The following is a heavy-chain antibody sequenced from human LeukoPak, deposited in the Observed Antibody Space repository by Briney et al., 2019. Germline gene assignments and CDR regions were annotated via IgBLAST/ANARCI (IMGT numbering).Heavy chain of an antibody. Sequence: WIRQPPGKGLEWIGSIYYSGSTYYNPSLKSRVTISVDTSKNQFSLKLSSVTAADTAVYYCASGGSSGWYDYWGQGTLVTVSS. CDR2: IYYSGST. CDR3: ASGGSSGWYDY. J-gene: IGHJ4*02. V-gene: IGHV4-39*07. D-gene: IGHD6-19*01.